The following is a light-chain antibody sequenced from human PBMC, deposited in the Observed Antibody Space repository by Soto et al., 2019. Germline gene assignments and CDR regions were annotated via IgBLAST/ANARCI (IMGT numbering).Light chain of an antibody. CDR3: VLYMGSGIWV. CDR2: STN. V-gene: IGLV8-61*01. J-gene: IGLJ3*02. Sequence: QTVVTQEPSFSVSPGRTVTLTGGWSSGSVSTSYYPSWYQQNPGQAPRTLIYSTNTRSSGVPDRCSGYILGNKAALTITGAQADDESDYYGVLYMGSGIWVFGGGTKLTVL. CDR1: SGSVSTSYY.